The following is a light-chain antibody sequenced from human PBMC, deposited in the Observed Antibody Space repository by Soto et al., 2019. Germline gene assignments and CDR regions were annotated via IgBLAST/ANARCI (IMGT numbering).Light chain of an antibody. CDR3: QQYSSYSRT. V-gene: IGKV1-5*01. CDR2: DAS. Sequence: DIQMTQSPYTLSASVGDRVTITCRASQGISTWLAWYQQKPGTAPKLLIYDASSLESGVPSRFSGSGSGTEFTLTIRSLQPDDYATYYCQQYSSYSRTFGQGTKVEIK. J-gene: IGKJ1*01. CDR1: QGISTW.